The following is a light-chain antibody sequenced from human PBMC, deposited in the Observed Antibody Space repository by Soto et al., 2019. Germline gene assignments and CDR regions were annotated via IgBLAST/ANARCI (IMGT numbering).Light chain of an antibody. CDR3: QQYGSSPGFT. V-gene: IGKV1-6*01. J-gene: IGKJ3*01. CDR2: TAS. CDR1: QDITNE. Sequence: AIQMTQSPSSLSASVGDRVTITCRASQDITNELGWYQQKPGKPPKLLISTASSLQNGVPSRFSGSGSGTHFTLTISSLQPEDFATYYCQQYGSSPGFTFGPGTKVDIK.